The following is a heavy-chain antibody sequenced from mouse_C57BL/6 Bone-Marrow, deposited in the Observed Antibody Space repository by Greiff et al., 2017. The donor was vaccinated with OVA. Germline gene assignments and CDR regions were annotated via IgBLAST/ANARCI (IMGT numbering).Heavy chain of an antibody. J-gene: IGHJ2*01. CDR1: GYTFTSYW. D-gene: IGHD1-1*01. CDR3: ANYYGSSYHFDY. Sequence: QVQLQQPGAELVKPGASVKLSCKASGYTFTSYWMQWVKQRPGQGLEWIGEIDPSDSYTNYNQKFKGKATLTVDTSSSTAYMQLSSLTSEDSAVYYCANYYGSSYHFDYWGQVTTLTVSS. V-gene: IGHV1-50*01. CDR2: IDPSDSYT.